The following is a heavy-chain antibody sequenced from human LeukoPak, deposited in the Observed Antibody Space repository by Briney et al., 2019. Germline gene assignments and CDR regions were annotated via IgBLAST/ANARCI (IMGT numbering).Heavy chain of an antibody. CDR3: AKSRGIAVAAYYFDY. J-gene: IGHJ4*02. Sequence: QAGGSLRLSCAASGFTFDDYAMHWVRLAPGKGLEWVSGISWNSGSIGYADSVKGRFTISRDNAKNSLYLQMNSLRAEDTALYYCAKSRGIAVAAYYFDYWGQGTLVTVSS. CDR2: ISWNSGSI. CDR1: GFTFDDYA. D-gene: IGHD6-19*01. V-gene: IGHV3-9*01.